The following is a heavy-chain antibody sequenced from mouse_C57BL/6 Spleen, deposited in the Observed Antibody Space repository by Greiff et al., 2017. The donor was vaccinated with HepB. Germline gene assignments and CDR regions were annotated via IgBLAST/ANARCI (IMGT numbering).Heavy chain of an antibody. CDR2: IDPANGNT. Sequence: EVQLVESVAELVRPGASVKLSCTASGFNIKNTYMHWVKQRPEQGLEWIGRIDPANGNTKYAPKFQGKATITADTSSNTAYLQLSSLTSEDTAIYYCASPSGYDVKVDYWGQGTTLTVSS. CDR3: ASPSGYDVKVDY. CDR1: GFNIKNTY. D-gene: IGHD2-2*01. J-gene: IGHJ2*01. V-gene: IGHV14-3*01.